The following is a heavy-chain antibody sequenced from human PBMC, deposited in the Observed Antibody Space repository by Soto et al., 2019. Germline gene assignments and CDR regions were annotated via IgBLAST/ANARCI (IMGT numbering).Heavy chain of an antibody. J-gene: IGHJ4*02. Sequence: PSETLSLTGAVSVGSIDNSTYYWGWILQPPGKGLEWIGSVYYSGSSYYSPSLKSRVTMSVDSSKNHFSLILDSVTAADTAVYYCVSINAGGWYYFDYWGQGILVTVSS. D-gene: IGHD6-19*01. CDR3: VSINAGGWYYFDY. CDR1: VGSIDNSTYY. V-gene: IGHV4-39*02. CDR2: VYYSGSS.